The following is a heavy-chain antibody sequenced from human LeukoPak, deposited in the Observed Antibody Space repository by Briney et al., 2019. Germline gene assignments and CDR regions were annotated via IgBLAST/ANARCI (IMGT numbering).Heavy chain of an antibody. J-gene: IGHJ4*02. Sequence: GGSLRLSCAASGFTFSDYYMSWIRQAPGKGLEWVSYISSSGSTIYYADSVKGRFTISRDNAKNSLYLQMNSLRAEDTAVYYCARDLKRGSGSYSGRLNYWGQGTLVTVSS. CDR2: ISSSGSTI. CDR1: GFTFSDYY. V-gene: IGHV3-11*01. D-gene: IGHD3-10*01. CDR3: ARDLKRGSGSYSGRLNY.